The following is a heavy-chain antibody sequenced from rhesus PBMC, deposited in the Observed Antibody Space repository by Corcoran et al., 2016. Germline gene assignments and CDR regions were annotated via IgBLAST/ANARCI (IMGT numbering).Heavy chain of an antibody. CDR1: GFTFSDHY. CDR3: TRDYSGSYYNYGLDS. D-gene: IGHD3-16*01. J-gene: IGHJ6*01. V-gene: IGHV3-184*01. CDR2: IRSKAYGGTA. Sequence: EVQLVESGGGLVQPGGSLRLSCAASGFTFSDHYMYWVRQAPGKGLEWVGFIRSKAYGGTAEYAAAVKGRFTSSREDSKSIAYLQMNSLKTEVTAVYYCTRDYSGSYYNYGLDSWGQGVVVTVSS.